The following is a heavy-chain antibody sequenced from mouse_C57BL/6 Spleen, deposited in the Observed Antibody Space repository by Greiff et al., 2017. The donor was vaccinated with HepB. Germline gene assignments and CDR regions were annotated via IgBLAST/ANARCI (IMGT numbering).Heavy chain of an antibody. CDR3: ARPVLYYDYDGFAY. Sequence: EVMLVESGGGLVKPGGSLKLSCAASGFTFSDYGMHWVRQAPEKGLEWVAYISSGSSTIYYAETVKGRFTISRDNAKNTLFLQMTSLRSEDTAMYYCARPVLYYDYDGFAYWGQGTLVTVSA. D-gene: IGHD2-4*01. CDR1: GFTFSDYG. V-gene: IGHV5-17*01. J-gene: IGHJ3*01. CDR2: ISSGSSTI.